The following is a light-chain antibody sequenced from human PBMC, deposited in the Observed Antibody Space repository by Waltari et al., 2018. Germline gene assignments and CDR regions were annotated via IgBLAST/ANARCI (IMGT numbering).Light chain of an antibody. J-gene: IGLJ2*01. CDR3: SSYAGSNNLV. CDR2: GVS. V-gene: IGLV2-8*01. Sequence: QSALTQPPSASGSPGQSVTISCTGTSSDVGGYNYVSWYQQHPGKAPKLMIYGVSKRPSGVPDRFSGSKSGSTASLTVSGLQAEDEADYYCSSYAGSNNLVFGGGTKLTVL. CDR1: SSDVGGYNY.